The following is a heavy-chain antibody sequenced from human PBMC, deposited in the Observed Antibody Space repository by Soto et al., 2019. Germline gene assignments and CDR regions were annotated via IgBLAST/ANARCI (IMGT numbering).Heavy chain of an antibody. Sequence: GSLIVSRAASGITATNGHMSWVRQAPGKGLEWVSVIFSDDNTYYADSVKGRFTISRDTSKSTVYLQMNSLRAEDTAVYYCARDWNRDKYFDFCDQGSLVTV. CDR2: IFSDDNT. V-gene: IGHV3-53*01. CDR3: ARDWNRDKYFDF. D-gene: IGHD1-1*01. J-gene: IGHJ4*02. CDR1: GITATNGH.